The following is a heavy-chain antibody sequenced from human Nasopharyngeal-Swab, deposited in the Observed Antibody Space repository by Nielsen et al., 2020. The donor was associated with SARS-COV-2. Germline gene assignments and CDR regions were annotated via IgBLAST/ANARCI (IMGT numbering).Heavy chain of an antibody. J-gene: IGHJ4*02. D-gene: IGHD5-18*01. CDR3: ATWMTAHFDY. CDR1: GFTVSSNY. Sequence: GESLKISCAASGFTVSSNYMSWVRQAPGKGLEWVSTVDYDGVRTHYADSVEGRFIISRDNSRNTAYLQIKSLRVEDAAVYYCATWMTAHFDYWGQGTLVT. CDR2: DYDGVRT. V-gene: IGHV3-53*01.